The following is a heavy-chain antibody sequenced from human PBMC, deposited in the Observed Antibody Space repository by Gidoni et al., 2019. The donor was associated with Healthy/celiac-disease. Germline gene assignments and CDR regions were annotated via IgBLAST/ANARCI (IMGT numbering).Heavy chain of an antibody. CDR1: GFTFRRYW. J-gene: IGHJ6*02. D-gene: IGHD3-9*01. V-gene: IGHV3-7*03. CDR3: ARDLKPYSYYDILTGRNYGMDV. Sequence: EVQLVESGGGLVQPGGSLRLSCAASGFTFRRYWMSWVRQAPGKGLEWVANIKQDGSEKYYVDSVKGRFTISRDNAKNALYLQMNSLRAEDTAVYYCARDLKPYSYYDILTGRNYGMDVWGQGTTVTVSS. CDR2: IKQDGSEK.